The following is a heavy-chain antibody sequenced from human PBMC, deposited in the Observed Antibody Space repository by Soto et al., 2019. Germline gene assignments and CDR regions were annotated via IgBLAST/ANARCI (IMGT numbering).Heavy chain of an antibody. CDR3: ARVLVTYGGIMVPYNWFDT. J-gene: IGHJ5*02. D-gene: IGHD3-16*01. V-gene: IGHV4-30-2*01. CDR2: IYHLGTT. CDR1: GGSISGGGYS. Sequence: SETLSLTCTVSGGSISGGGYSWTWIRQPPGKGLEWIGYIYHLGTTYYNPSLKSRVTMSVDRSKNQFSLNLSSVTGADSAVYYCARVLVTYGGIMVPYNWFDTWGQGNLVTVSS.